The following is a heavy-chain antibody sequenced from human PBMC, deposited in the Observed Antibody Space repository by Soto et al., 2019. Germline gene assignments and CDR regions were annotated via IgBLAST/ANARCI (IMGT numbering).Heavy chain of an antibody. J-gene: IGHJ3*02. D-gene: IGHD3-22*01. CDR2: ISSSTTYI. V-gene: IGHV3-21*03. CDR3: ARDFDSSGYCGPVGAFDI. Sequence: EVQLVESGGGLVKPGGSLRLSCSASRFTFSSYTMNWVRQAPGKGLEWVSSISSSTTYIYYADSVKGRFTISRDNAKNSLYLQVNSLSAEDTAVYYCARDFDSSGYCGPVGAFDIWGQGTMVTVSS. CDR1: RFTFSSYT.